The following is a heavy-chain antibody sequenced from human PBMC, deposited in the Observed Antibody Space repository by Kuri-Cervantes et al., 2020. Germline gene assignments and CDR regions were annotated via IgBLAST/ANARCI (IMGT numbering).Heavy chain of an antibody. D-gene: IGHD5-12*01. CDR2: INHSGST. V-gene: IGHV4-34*01. Sequence: SETLSLTCTVSGGSISSYYWSWTRQPPGKGLEWIGEINHSGSTNYNPSLKSRVTISVDTSKNQFSLKLSSVTAADTAVYYCARVQWGHDKYYYYGMDVWGQGTTVTVSS. CDR3: ARVQWGHDKYYYYGMDV. CDR1: GGSISSYY. J-gene: IGHJ6*02.